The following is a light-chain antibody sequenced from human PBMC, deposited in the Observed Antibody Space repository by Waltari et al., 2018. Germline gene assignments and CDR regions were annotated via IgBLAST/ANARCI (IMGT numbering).Light chain of an antibody. J-gene: IGKJ3*01. Sequence: DIQMTQSPSSLSASVGDRVVITCRASQDISTGVAWYQQKPGKAPKLLISGASGLGSGVPSRFSGSGSGTYFTLTISSLQPEDFATYFCQQYYSLSFFGPGTKVDVE. CDR1: QDISTG. V-gene: IGKV1-NL1*01. CDR3: QQYYSLSF. CDR2: GAS.